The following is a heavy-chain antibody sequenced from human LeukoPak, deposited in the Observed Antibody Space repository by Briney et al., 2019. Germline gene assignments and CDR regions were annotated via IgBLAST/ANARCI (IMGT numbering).Heavy chain of an antibody. CDR1: GYTFTDYY. V-gene: IGHV1-2*02. CDR3: AREIYTRSWYDGSDI. D-gene: IGHD6-13*01. Sequence: ASVKVSCKASGYTFTDYYVHWVRQAPGQGLEWMGWINPNSGGTHYAEILQDRVTMTRDTSLTTVYMELSSLRSADTAIYYCAREIYTRSWYDGSDIWAQGTMVTVSS. CDR2: INPNSGGT. J-gene: IGHJ3*02.